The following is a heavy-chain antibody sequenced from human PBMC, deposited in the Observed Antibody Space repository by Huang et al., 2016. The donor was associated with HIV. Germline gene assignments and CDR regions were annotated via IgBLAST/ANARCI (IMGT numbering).Heavy chain of an antibody. CDR3: VRESLYFGDFLFDH. V-gene: IGHV1-18*04. J-gene: IGHJ4*02. CDR2: VSANSGDI. D-gene: IGHD3-10*01. CDR1: GFTFTNYG. Sequence: QVQLVQSGAEVKRPGASLKVSCKTSGFTFTNYGFSWVRQAPGQGLEWLGGVSANSGDINYEVKVEGRDSMTTDTTSGTAYMELRRLTSDDTATYYCVRESLYFGDFLFDHWGQGTPVTVSA.